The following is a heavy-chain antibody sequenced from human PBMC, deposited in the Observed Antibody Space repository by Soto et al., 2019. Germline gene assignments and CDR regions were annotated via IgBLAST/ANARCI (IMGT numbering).Heavy chain of an antibody. Sequence: PSETLSLTCTVSGGSVSSGSSYWSWIRQPPGKGLEWIGDFYSSGSPHHNPSLKNRVSISEDRSKNEFSLKLSSVTAADTAIYYCAREFYYDSSGIGFDSWGQGTLVTVSS. V-gene: IGHV4-61*01. CDR1: GGSVSSGSSY. CDR2: FYSSGSP. CDR3: AREFYYDSSGIGFDS. J-gene: IGHJ4*02. D-gene: IGHD3-22*01.